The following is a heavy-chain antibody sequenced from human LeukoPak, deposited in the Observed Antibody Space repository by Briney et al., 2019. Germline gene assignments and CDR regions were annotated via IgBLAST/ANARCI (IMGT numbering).Heavy chain of an antibody. Sequence: GSLRLSCAASGFTFSSYWMSWIRQPPGKGLEWIGSIYYSGSTYYNPSLKSRVTISVDTSKNQFSLKLSSVTAADTAVYYCARDYGSGSLDYWGQGTLVTVSS. J-gene: IGHJ4*02. CDR2: IYYSGST. D-gene: IGHD3-10*01. CDR3: ARDYGSGSLDY. V-gene: IGHV4-39*07. CDR1: GFTFSSYW.